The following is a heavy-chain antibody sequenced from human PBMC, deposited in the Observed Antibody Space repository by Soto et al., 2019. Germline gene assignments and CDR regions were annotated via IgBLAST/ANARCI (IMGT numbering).Heavy chain of an antibody. Sequence: EVQLVESGGGLVQPGGSLRLSCAASGFTFSSYWMHWVRQAPGKALLWVSRINIDGSRTRYADSVKGRFTISIDNAKNTLYLHMNSLRAEDTAVYYCVRTSLVVAAATREDYWGQGTLVTVSS. CDR1: GFTFSSYW. CDR3: VRTSLVVAAATREDY. J-gene: IGHJ4*02. CDR2: INIDGSRT. V-gene: IGHV3-74*01. D-gene: IGHD2-15*01.